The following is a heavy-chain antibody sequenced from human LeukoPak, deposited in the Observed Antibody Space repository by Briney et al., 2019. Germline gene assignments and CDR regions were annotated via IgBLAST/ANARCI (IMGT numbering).Heavy chain of an antibody. CDR2: IIPIFGTA. CDR3: ARDVTSSITIFGVPPPGDDAFDI. V-gene: IGHV1-69*13. CDR1: GGTFSSYA. Sequence: ASVKVSCKASGGTFSSYAISWVRQAPGQGLEWMGGIIPIFGTANYAQKFQGRVTITADESTSTAYMELSSLRSEDTAVYYCARDVTSSITIFGVPPPGDDAFDIWGQGTMVTVSS. J-gene: IGHJ3*02. D-gene: IGHD3-3*01.